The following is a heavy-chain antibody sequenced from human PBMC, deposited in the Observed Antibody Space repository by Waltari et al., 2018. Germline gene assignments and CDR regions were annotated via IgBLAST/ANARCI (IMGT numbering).Heavy chain of an antibody. CDR2: ISGSGGST. Sequence: EVQLVESGGGLVQPGGSLRLSCAASGFTFSSYAMSWVRQAPGKGLEWVSAISGSGGSTDYADSVKGRFTISRDNSKNTLYLQRNSLRAEDTAVYYCARLDFWSGYDFDYWGQGALVTVSS. CDR1: GFTFSSYA. J-gene: IGHJ4*02. CDR3: ARLDFWSGYDFDY. V-gene: IGHV3-23*04. D-gene: IGHD3-3*01.